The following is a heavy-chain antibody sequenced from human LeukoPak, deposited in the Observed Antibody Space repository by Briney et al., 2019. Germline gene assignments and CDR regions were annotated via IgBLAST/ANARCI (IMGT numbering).Heavy chain of an antibody. Sequence: SETLSLSCTVSGGSVSSGTNYWSSIRQPAGKGLEWIGRIYTSGSTTYNPSLKSRGTISYDTSKDQFSLKLSSVTAADTAVYYCARNSGGYYKQSSFDYLRRANQVAVSS. CDR1: GGSVSSGTNY. CDR3: ARNSGGYYKQSSFDY. J-gene: IGHJ4*02. V-gene: IGHV4-61*02. CDR2: IYTSGST. D-gene: IGHD3-10*01.